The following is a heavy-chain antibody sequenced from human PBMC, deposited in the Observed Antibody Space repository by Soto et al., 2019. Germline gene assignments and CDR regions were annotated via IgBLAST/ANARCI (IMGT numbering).Heavy chain of an antibody. V-gene: IGHV3-11*01. D-gene: IGHD3-10*01. Sequence: QVQLVESGGVLVKPGGSLRLSCAASGFTFSDYYMGWVRQAPGKGLEWVSYISTSATSTHYADSVKGRFTISRDDAKNSLYLQMNSLRAEDTAVYYCARDYFYGSGSYSSYYFDYWGQGTLVTVSS. CDR1: GFTFSDYY. CDR2: ISTSATST. J-gene: IGHJ4*02. CDR3: ARDYFYGSGSYSSYYFDY.